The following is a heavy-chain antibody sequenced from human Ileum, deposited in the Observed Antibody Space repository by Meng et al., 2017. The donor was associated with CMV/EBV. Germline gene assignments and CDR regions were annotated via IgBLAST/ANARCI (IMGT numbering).Heavy chain of an antibody. D-gene: IGHD3-10*01. Sequence: SVKVSCKASGYTFTSYGISWVRQAPGQGLEWMGWISAYNGNTNYAQKLQGRGTMTTDTSTSTAYMELRSLRSDDTAVYYCARYRSDDYYYGSGSYYDYWGQGTLVTVSS. V-gene: IGHV1-18*01. CDR2: ISAYNGNT. J-gene: IGHJ4*02. CDR1: GYTFTSYG. CDR3: ARYRSDDYYYGSGSYYDY.